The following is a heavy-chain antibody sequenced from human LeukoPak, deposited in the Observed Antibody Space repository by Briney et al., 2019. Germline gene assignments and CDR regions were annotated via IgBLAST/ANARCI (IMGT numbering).Heavy chain of an antibody. CDR2: INTDGSNT. J-gene: IGHJ4*02. CDR3: AREYSSSSGRCFDG. Sequence: GGSLRLSCAASGFTFSNYWMHWVRQAPGKGLVWVSRINTDGSNTNYADSVRGRFTISRDNAKNTLYLQMNSPRAEDTAVYYCAREYSSSSGRCFDGWGQGTLVTASS. D-gene: IGHD6-6*01. V-gene: IGHV3-74*01. CDR1: GFTFSNYW.